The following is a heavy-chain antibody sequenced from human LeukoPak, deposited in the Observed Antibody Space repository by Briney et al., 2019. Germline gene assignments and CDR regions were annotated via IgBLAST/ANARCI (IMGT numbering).Heavy chain of an antibody. CDR3: ARGGPPIEGTNIPVADRPRGTDYFQH. Sequence: SETLSLTCTVSGGSISSYYWSWIRQPPGKGLEWIGYIYYSGSTNYNPSLKSRVTMTRDTSTNTVYMELSSLRSEDTAVFYCARGGPPIEGTNIPVADRPRGTDYFQHWGQGTLVTVSS. J-gene: IGHJ1*01. CDR2: IYYSGST. D-gene: IGHD6-13*01. CDR1: GGSISSYY. V-gene: IGHV4-59*01.